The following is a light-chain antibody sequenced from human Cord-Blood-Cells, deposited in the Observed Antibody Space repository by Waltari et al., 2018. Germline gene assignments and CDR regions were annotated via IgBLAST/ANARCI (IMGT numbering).Light chain of an antibody. CDR2: GAS. V-gene: IGKV3-15*01. Sequence: EIVMTQSPATMSVSPGDRATLSCRASQSVSSNFAWYQQKPGQAPRLLIYGASTRATGIPARFSGSGSGTEFTLTISSLQSEDFAVYYCQQYNNWPPAFGQGTKVEIK. J-gene: IGKJ1*01. CDR3: QQYNNWPPA. CDR1: QSVSSN.